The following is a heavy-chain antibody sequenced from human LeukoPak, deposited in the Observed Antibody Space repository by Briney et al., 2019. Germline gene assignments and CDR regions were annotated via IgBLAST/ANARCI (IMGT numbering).Heavy chain of an antibody. V-gene: IGHV3-21*01. D-gene: IGHD3-22*01. CDR2: ISSSSSYI. CDR3: ARDSFPPPGYYDSSNAFDL. J-gene: IGHJ3*01. CDR1: GFTFSTYS. Sequence: GGSLRLSCAASGFTFSTYSMDWVRQAPGKGLEWVSSISSSSSYIYYADSVKGRFTISRDNAKNSLYLQMNSLRAEDTAVYYCARDSFPPPGYYDSSNAFDLWGQGTMVTVSS.